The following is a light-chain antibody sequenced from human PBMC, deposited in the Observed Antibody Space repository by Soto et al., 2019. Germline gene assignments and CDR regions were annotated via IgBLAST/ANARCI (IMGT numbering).Light chain of an antibody. CDR1: SSDVGGYNF. J-gene: IGLJ1*01. CDR3: TSHAGTINFPYI. CDR2: EVN. Sequence: QSALTQPASVSGSPGQSITISCTGTSSDVGGYNFVSWYQQHPGKTPKLLVYEVNKRPSGVPDRFSGSKSGNTASLTVSGLQAEDEADYYCTSHAGTINFPYIFGTGTKLTVL. V-gene: IGLV2-8*01.